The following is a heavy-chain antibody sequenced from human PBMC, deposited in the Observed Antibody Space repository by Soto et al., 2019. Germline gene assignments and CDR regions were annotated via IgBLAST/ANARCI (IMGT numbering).Heavy chain of an antibody. CDR3: ASDSQSVYREYGGGSCVI. CDR2: IYSGGRT. D-gene: IGHD2-21*01. Sequence: EVQVVESGGGLVQPGGSLRLSCAASGFTVSSNYMSWVRQAPGKGLEWVSLIYSGGRTYYADSVKGRFTISRDNSKNTLYLQMNSLRAEDTAVYYCASDSQSVYREYGGGSCVIWGQGRMVTVSS. CDR1: GFTVSSNY. V-gene: IGHV3-66*01. J-gene: IGHJ3*02.